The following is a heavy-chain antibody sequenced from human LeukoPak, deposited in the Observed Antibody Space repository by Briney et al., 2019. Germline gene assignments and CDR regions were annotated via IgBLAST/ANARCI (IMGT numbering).Heavy chain of an antibody. CDR3: ARNSGSNPYDY. D-gene: IGHD1-26*01. CDR2: IEQDGSQK. J-gene: IGHJ4*02. CDR1: GFTFSSDW. V-gene: IGHV3-7*01. Sequence: GGSLRLSCAASGFTFSSDWLSWVRQAPGTGLEWVASIEQDGSQKYYVDSVRGRFTISRDNAKNSVYLQTNSLRVEDTAVYYCARNSGSNPYDYWGQGTLVTVSS.